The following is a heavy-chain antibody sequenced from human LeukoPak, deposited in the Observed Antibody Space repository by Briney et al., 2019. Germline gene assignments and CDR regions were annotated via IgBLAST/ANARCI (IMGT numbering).Heavy chain of an antibody. D-gene: IGHD2-21*01. CDR2: ISAYNGNT. CDR1: GYTFTSYG. V-gene: IGHV1-18*01. J-gene: IGHJ6*03. Sequence: ASVKVSCKASGYTFTSYGISWVRQAPGQGLVWMGWISAYNGNTNNAQKLQGRVTMTTDTSTSTAYMELRSLRSDDTAVYYCARVMNYPYYYMDVWGKGTTVTVSS. CDR3: ARVMNYPYYYMDV.